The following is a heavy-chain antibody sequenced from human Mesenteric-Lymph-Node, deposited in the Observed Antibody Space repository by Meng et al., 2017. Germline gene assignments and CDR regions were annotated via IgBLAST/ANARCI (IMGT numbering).Heavy chain of an antibody. J-gene: IGHJ4*02. CDR1: GFTFSDYY. V-gene: IGHV3-11*01. CDR3: ARDSTTVTTKFEY. Sequence: GESLKISCAASGFTFSDYYMCWIRQAPGRGLEWVSYISGSGTTIYYADSVKGRFTVSRDNAKNSLYLQMNSLRAEDTAVYYCARDSTTVTTKFEYWGRGNLVTVSS. CDR2: ISGSGTTI. D-gene: IGHD4-17*01.